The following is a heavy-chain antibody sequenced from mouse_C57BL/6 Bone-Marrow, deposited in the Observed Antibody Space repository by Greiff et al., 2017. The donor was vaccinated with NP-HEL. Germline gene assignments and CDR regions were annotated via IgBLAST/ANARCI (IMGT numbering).Heavy chain of an antibody. D-gene: IGHD2-4*01. CDR1: GFNIKDAY. CDR3: TTNYDEASWFAY. J-gene: IGHJ3*01. Sequence: VQLKESGAELVRPGASVKLSCTASGFNIKDAYMHWVKQRPEQGLEWIGWIDPENGDTEYASKFQGKATITADTSSNTAYLQLSSLTSEDTAVYYCTTNYDEASWFAYWGQGTLVTVSA. CDR2: IDPENGDT. V-gene: IGHV14-4*01.